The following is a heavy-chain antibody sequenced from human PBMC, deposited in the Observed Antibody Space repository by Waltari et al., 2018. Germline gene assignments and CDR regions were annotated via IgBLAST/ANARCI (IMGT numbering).Heavy chain of an antibody. D-gene: IGHD2-21*02. Sequence: QVQLVQSGAEVKKPGASVKVSCTASGYTFTSYDIHWVRQATGQGLEWMGWMNPNSGNTGYAQKFQGRVTMTRNTSISTAYMELSSLRSEDTAVYYCARIRNCGGDCFDAFDIWGQGTMVTVSS. CDR1: GYTFTSYD. CDR2: MNPNSGNT. J-gene: IGHJ3*02. V-gene: IGHV1-8*01. CDR3: ARIRNCGGDCFDAFDI.